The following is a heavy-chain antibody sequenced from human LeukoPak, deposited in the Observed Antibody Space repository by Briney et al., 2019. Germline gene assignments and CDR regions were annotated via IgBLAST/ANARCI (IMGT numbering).Heavy chain of an antibody. J-gene: IGHJ3*02. D-gene: IGHD6-19*01. Sequence: ALRLSCAASGFTFDDYAMHWVRQATGKGLEWVSGSSWNSGSIGYADSVKGRFTISRDNAKNSLYLQMNSLRAEDTALYYCAKRAGIAVAGDAFDIWGQGTMVTVSS. CDR1: GFTFDDYA. CDR2: SSWNSGSI. V-gene: IGHV3-9*01. CDR3: AKRAGIAVAGDAFDI.